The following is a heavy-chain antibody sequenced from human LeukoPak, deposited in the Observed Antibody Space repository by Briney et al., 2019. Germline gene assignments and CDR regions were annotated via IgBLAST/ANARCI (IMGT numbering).Heavy chain of an antibody. CDR1: GFTFSSYG. CDR2: ISYDGSNK. V-gene: IGHV3-30*18. D-gene: IGHD5-12*01. CDR3: AKEGGWGVYSGYDSPPFDY. J-gene: IGHJ4*02. Sequence: GGSLRLSCAASGFTFSSYGMHWVRQAPGKGLEWVAVISYDGSNKYYADSVKGRFTISRDNSKNTLYLQMNSLRAEDTAVYYCAKEGGWGVYSGYDSPPFDYWGQGTLVTVSS.